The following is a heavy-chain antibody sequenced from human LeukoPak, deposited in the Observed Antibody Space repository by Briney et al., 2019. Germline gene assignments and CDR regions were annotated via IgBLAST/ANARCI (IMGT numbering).Heavy chain of an antibody. CDR3: ARLGAGPTYYDFWSGYSSLYFDY. Sequence: SETLSLTCIVSGGSTSGGNYYWGWIRRPPGKGLEWIGGISSSGNTYYNPSLKSRITISVDTSKNHFSLKLSSVTAADTAVYYCARLGAGPTYYDFWSGYSSLYFDYWGQGTLVTVSS. V-gene: IGHV4-39*02. CDR2: ISSSGNT. CDR1: GGSTSGGNYY. J-gene: IGHJ4*02. D-gene: IGHD3-3*01.